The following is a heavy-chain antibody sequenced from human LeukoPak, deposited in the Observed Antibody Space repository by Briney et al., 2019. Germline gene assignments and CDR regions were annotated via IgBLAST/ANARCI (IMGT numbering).Heavy chain of an antibody. Sequence: SETLSLTCTVSGGFISNYYWIWIRQPPEKGLEYIGHIYYSGSTNYDPSLQSRVTISVDTSKNQFSLRLTSVTAADTAVYFCARRGYCSGESCYSFDIWGRGTLVTVS. V-gene: IGHV4-59*08. CDR1: GGFISNYY. CDR3: ARRGYCSGESCYSFDI. D-gene: IGHD2-15*01. CDR2: IYYSGST. J-gene: IGHJ3*02.